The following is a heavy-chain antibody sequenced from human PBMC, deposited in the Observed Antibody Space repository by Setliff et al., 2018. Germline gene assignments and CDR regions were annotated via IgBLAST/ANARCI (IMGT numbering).Heavy chain of an antibody. CDR3: ARDPASILSRHYYYGMDV. CDR2: MNPNSGNT. J-gene: IGHJ6*02. D-gene: IGHD2-15*01. V-gene: IGHV1-8*01. Sequence: ASVKVSCKASGYTFTSYDINWVRQATGQGLEWMGWMNPNSGNTGYAQKFQGRVTMTRNTSISTAYMELNSLRAEDTAVYYCARDPASILSRHYYYGMDVWGQGTTVTVSS. CDR1: GYTFTSYD.